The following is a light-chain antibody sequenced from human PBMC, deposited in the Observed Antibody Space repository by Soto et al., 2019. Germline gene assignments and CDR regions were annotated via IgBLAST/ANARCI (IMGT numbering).Light chain of an antibody. CDR2: GSS. V-gene: IGLV1-40*01. CDR3: QSYDSSLSGSV. J-gene: IGLJ3*02. Sequence: QPVLTQPPSVSGAPGQRVTISCTGGSSNIGAGYDVHWYQQLPGTAPKLLIYGSSNRPSGVPDRFSGSKSGTSASLAITGLQAEDEADYYCQSYDSSLSGSVFGGGTKLTVL. CDR1: SSNIGAGYD.